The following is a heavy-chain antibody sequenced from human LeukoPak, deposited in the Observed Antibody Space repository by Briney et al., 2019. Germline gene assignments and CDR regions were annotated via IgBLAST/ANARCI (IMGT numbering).Heavy chain of an antibody. CDR3: ARDSTVTTSFDY. V-gene: IGHV3-48*03. CDR1: GFTFSSYE. J-gene: IGHJ4*02. D-gene: IGHD4-17*01. Sequence: GGSLRLSCAASGFTFSSYEMNWVRQAPGRGLEWVSYISPGGTTIYYADSVKGRFTISRDNAKNSLYLQMNNLGAEDSAVYYCARDSTVTTSFDYWGQGTLVTVSS. CDR2: ISPGGTTI.